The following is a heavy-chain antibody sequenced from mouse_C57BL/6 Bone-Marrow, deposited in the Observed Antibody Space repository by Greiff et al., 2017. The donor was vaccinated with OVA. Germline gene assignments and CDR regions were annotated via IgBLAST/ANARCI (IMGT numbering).Heavy chain of an antibody. Sequence: VQLQQSGAELARPGASVKLSCKASGYTFTSYGISWVKQRTGQGLEWIGEIYPRSGNTYSNEKFKGKATLTADNSSSTAYMELRRLTSEDSAVYVCARSPRYYGSSFYAMDYWGQGTSVTVSS. V-gene: IGHV1-81*01. CDR2: IYPRSGNT. D-gene: IGHD1-1*01. J-gene: IGHJ4*01. CDR1: GYTFTSYG. CDR3: ARSPRYYGSSFYAMDY.